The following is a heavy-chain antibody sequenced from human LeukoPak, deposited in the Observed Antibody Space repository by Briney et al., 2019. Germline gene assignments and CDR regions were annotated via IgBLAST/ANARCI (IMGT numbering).Heavy chain of an antibody. CDR1: GFTFSSYW. J-gene: IGHJ4*02. Sequence: GGSLRLSCAASGFTFSSYWMSWVRQAPGKGLEWVANIKQDGSEKYYVDSVKGRFTISRDNAKNSLYQQMNSLRAEDTAVYYCARDRRIAALDYWGQGTLVTVSS. CDR3: ARDRRIAALDY. V-gene: IGHV3-7*01. D-gene: IGHD6-6*01. CDR2: IKQDGSEK.